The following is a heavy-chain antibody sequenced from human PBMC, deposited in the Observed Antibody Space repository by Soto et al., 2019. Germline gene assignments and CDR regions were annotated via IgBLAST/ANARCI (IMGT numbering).Heavy chain of an antibody. CDR2: IKSKNDGGTT. V-gene: IGHV3-15*01. CDR3: TSRYCTAGSCYYFDS. CDR1: GFTFSNAW. J-gene: IGHJ4*02. D-gene: IGHD2-15*01. Sequence: PGGSLRLSCAASGFTFSNAWMSWVRQAPGKGLEWVGRIKSKNDGGTTDYAAPVRGRFTISRDDSKNTLYLQMNSLKTEDTAVYFCTSRYCTAGSCYYFDSWGQGALVTVSS.